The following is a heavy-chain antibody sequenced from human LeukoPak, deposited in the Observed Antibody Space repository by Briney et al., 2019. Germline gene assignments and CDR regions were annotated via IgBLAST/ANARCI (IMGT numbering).Heavy chain of an antibody. CDR2: INHSGST. D-gene: IGHD3-3*01. J-gene: IGHJ4*02. CDR3: ARGGIKHYDFWSGYYSGLVDY. CDR1: GGSFSGYY. Sequence: SSETLSLTCAVYGGSFSGYYWSWIRQPPGKGLEWIGEINHSGSTNYNPSLKSRVTISVDTSKNQFSLKLSSVTAADTAVYYCARGGIKHYDFWSGYYSGLVDYWGQGTLVTVSS. V-gene: IGHV4-34*01.